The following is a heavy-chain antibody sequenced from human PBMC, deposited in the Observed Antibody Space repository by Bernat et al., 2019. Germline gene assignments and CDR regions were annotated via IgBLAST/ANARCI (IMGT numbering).Heavy chain of an antibody. V-gene: IGHV5-51*01. CDR2: ISPGDSDT. CDR1: GYSFTSYW. D-gene: IGHD3-16*02. Sequence: EVQLVQSGAEVKKPGESLKISCKGSGYSFTSYWIGWVRQMPGKGLEWMGIISPGDSDTRYSPSFQGQVTRSAEKSISTAYLQWSSLKASDTAMYYCARPPGPTLHPGGHSVIYWYFDLWGRGTLVTVAS. CDR3: ARPPGPTLHPGGHSVIYWYFDL. J-gene: IGHJ2*01.